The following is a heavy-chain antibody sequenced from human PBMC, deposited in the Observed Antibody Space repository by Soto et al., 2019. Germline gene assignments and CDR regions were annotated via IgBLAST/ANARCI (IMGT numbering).Heavy chain of an antibody. Sequence: SVKVSCKASRVAFSKFIVTWVRQAPGLGLEWVGEIIPIFGTANYAQKFQGRVTITADESTSTSYMEVNNLRSEDTAVYYCAKVRYSSPMGYYYGMDVWGQGTTVTVSS. CDR1: RVAFSKFI. J-gene: IGHJ6*02. CDR2: IIPIFGTA. V-gene: IGHV1-69*13. D-gene: IGHD6-19*01. CDR3: AKVRYSSPMGYYYGMDV.